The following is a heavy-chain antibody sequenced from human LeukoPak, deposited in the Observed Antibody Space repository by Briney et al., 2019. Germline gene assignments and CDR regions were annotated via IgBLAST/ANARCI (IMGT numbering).Heavy chain of an antibody. CDR1: GFTFNIYW. V-gene: IGHV3-74*03. D-gene: IGHD6-13*01. Sequence: GGSLRLSCATSGFTFNIYWMQWVRQVPGKGVVWVSRFESNGGGATYADSVKGRFTTSRDNGNNTMYLQMNSLRAEDTAIYYCARAKYSSRWSLDYWGQGALVTVSS. CDR2: FESNGGGA. CDR3: ARAKYSSRWSLDY. J-gene: IGHJ4*02.